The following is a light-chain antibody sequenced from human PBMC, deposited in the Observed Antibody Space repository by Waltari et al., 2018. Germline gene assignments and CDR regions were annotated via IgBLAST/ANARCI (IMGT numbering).Light chain of an antibody. CDR2: GVS. Sequence: QSALTQPASVSGSPGQSITISCTGTSSDIGAYNYVSWYQQPPGKAPKVMLYGVSNPPSGVSNRFSGSKSGNTASLTISGLQAEDEADYYCNSFTSRTTYVFGTGTKVTVL. CDR1: SSDIGAYNY. CDR3: NSFTSRTTYV. J-gene: IGLJ1*01. V-gene: IGLV2-14*01.